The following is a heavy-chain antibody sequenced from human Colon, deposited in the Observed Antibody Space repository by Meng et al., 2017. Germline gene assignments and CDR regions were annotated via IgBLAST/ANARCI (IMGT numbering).Heavy chain of an antibody. D-gene: IGHD6-19*01. CDR3: ASFPPPGKQWLVTDY. V-gene: IGHV4-4*03. CDR1: GGSISSSNW. J-gene: IGHJ4*02. CDR2: IYHSGST. Sequence: QVQLQAAGPGLGKPPGTLSLPCAVSGGSISSSNWWSWVRQPPGKGLEWIGEIYHSGSTNYNPSLKSRVTISVDKSKNQFSLKLSSVTAADTAVYYCASFPPPGKQWLVTDYWGQGTLVTASS.